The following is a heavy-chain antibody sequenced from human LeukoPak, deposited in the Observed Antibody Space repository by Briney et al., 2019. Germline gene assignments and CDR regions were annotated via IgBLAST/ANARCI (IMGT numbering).Heavy chain of an antibody. CDR1: GGTFSSYA. Sequence: SVKVSCKASGGTFSSYAISWVRQAPGQGLEWMGGIILIFGTANYAQKFQGRVTITADKSTSTAYMELSSLRSEDTAVYYCAMGELRGWYYYMDVWGKGTTVTVSS. CDR2: IILIFGTA. D-gene: IGHD1-26*01. J-gene: IGHJ6*03. CDR3: AMGELRGWYYYMDV. V-gene: IGHV1-69*06.